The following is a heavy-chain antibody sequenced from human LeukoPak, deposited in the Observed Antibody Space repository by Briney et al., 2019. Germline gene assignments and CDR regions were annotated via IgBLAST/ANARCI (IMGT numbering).Heavy chain of an antibody. J-gene: IGHJ4*02. V-gene: IGHV4-61*02. D-gene: IGHD3-10*01. CDR1: GGSISSGSYY. CDR2: IYTSGST. Sequence: SETLSLTCTVSGGSISSGSYYWSWIRQPAGKGLEWIGRIYTSGSTNYNPSLKSRVTISVDTSKNQFSLKLSSVTAADTAVYYCAREYRGNYYGSGRYYLPDYWGQGTLVTVSS. CDR3: AREYRGNYYGSGRYYLPDY.